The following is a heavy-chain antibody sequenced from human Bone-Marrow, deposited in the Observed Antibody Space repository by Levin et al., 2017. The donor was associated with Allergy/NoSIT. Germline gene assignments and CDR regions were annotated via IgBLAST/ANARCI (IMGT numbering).Heavy chain of an antibody. Sequence: ESLKISCAVYGGSFSGYYWSWIRQPPGKGLEWIGEINHSGSTNYNPSLKSRVTISVDTSKNQFSLKLSSVTAADTAVYYCARGSGDRGNNWFDPWGQGTLVTVSS. J-gene: IGHJ5*02. CDR1: GGSFSGYY. CDR3: ARGSGDRGNNWFDP. CDR2: INHSGST. V-gene: IGHV4-34*01. D-gene: IGHD2-21*02.